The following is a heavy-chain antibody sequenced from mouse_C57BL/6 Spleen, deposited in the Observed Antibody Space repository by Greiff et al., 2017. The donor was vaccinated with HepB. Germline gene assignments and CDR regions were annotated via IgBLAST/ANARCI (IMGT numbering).Heavy chain of an antibody. V-gene: IGHV1-19*01. Sequence: EVQLQQSGPVLVKPGASVKMSCKASGYTFTDYYMNWVKQSHGKSLEWIGVINPYNGGTSYNQKFKGKATLTVDKSSSTAYMELNSLTSEDSAVYYCARRENGSSYEIDYWGQGTTLTVSS. J-gene: IGHJ2*01. CDR2: INPYNGGT. CDR3: ARRENGSSYEIDY. CDR1: GYTFTDYY. D-gene: IGHD1-1*01.